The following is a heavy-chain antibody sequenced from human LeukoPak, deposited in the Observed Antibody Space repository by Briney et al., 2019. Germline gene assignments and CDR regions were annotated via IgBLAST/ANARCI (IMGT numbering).Heavy chain of an antibody. D-gene: IGHD3-3*01. CDR2: IDAGNGNT. Sequence: GGSLRLSCAASGYTFTSYAMHWVRQAPGQRLEWMGWIDAGNGNTKYSQEFQGRVTITRDTSASTAYMELSSLRSEDMAVYYCARARYTYYDFDIWGQGTMVTVSS. V-gene: IGHV1-3*03. CDR3: ARARYTYYDFDI. J-gene: IGHJ3*02. CDR1: GYTFTSYA.